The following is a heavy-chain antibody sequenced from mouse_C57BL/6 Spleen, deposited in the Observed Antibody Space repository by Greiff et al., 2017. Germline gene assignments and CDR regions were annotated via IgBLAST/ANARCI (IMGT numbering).Heavy chain of an antibody. J-gene: IGHJ1*03. CDR3: ARYPLYGYFDV. CDR1: GYTFTSYW. V-gene: IGHV1-52*01. Sequence: QVQLQQPGAELVRPGSSVKLSCKASGYTFTSYWMHWVKQRPIQGLEWIGNIDPSDSETHSNQKFKDKATLTVDKSSSTAYMQLSSLTSEDSAVYYCARYPLYGYFDVWGTGTTVTVSS. CDR2: IDPSDSET.